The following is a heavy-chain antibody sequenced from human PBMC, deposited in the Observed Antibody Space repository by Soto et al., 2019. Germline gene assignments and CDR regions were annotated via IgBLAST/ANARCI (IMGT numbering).Heavy chain of an antibody. V-gene: IGHV3-21*01. Sequence: GGSLRLSCAASGFTFISYSTNWVRQAPGKGLEWVSSISSSSSYIYYADSVKGRFTISRDNAKNSLYLQMNSLRAEDTAVYYCARDQYSSGWFNWFDPWGQGTLVTVSS. J-gene: IGHJ5*02. D-gene: IGHD6-19*01. CDR1: GFTFISYS. CDR2: ISSSSSYI. CDR3: ARDQYSSGWFNWFDP.